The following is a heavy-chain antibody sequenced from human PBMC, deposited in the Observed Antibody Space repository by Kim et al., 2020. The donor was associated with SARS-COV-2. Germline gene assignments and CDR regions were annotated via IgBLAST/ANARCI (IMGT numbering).Heavy chain of an antibody. CDR3: AKDFFYGDYGDY. J-gene: IGHJ4*02. D-gene: IGHD4-17*01. V-gene: IGHV3-23*01. Sequence: YADSGKGRLTISRDNSKTTLYLQMNSLRAEDTAVYYCAKDFFYGDYGDYWGQGTLVTVSS.